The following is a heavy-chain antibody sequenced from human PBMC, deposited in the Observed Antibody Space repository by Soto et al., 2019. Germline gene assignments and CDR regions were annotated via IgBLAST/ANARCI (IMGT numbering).Heavy chain of an antibody. CDR1: GYTFTSYW. D-gene: IGHD2-15*01. CDR3: ARPDSHGWYDS. J-gene: IGHJ5*01. V-gene: IGHV5-51*01. CDR2: VYPGDSDT. Sequence: GDSLKISCKGSGYTFTSYWIAWVRQMPGKGLEWMAIVYPGDSDTRYSPSFQGHVTVSADKSISTAYLQWSSLKASDTGIYYCARPDSHGWYDSWGQGYLVTVYS.